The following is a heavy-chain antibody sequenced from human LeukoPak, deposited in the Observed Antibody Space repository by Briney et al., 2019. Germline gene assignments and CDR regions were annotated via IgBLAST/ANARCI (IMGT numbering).Heavy chain of an antibody. CDR1: GFTFSSYG. CDR2: IWYDGSNK. CDR3: AKVAAHSSGWYDY. J-gene: IGHJ4*02. Sequence: GGSLRLSCAASGFTFSSYGMHWVRQAPGKRLEWVAVIWYDGSNKYYADSVKGRFTISRDNSKNTLYLQMNSLRAEDTAVYYCAKVAAHSSGWYDYWGQGTLVTVSS. V-gene: IGHV3-33*06. D-gene: IGHD6-19*01.